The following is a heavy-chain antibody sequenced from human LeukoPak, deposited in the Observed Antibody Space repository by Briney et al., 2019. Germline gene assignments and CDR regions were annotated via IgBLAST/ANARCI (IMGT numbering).Heavy chain of an antibody. CDR1: GFTFSSFDM. CDR3: ARDVPVGDIVATMGTHLRGWFDP. V-gene: IGHV4-39*07. D-gene: IGHD5-12*01. CDR2: IYYSGST. Sequence: GSLRLSCAASGFTFSSFDMSWIRQPPGKGLEWIGSIYYSGSTYYNPSLKSRVTISVDTSKNQFSLKLSSVTAADTAVYYCARDVPVGDIVATMGTHLRGWFDPWGQGTLVTVSS. J-gene: IGHJ5*02.